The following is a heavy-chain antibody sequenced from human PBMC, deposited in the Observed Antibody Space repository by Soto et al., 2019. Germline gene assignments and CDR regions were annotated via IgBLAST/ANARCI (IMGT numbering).Heavy chain of an antibody. CDR2: ISAYNGNT. Sequence: ASVKLSAKASGYTFTSYCISWVRQAPGQGLEWMGWISAYNGNTNYAQKLQGRVTMTTDTSTSTAYMELRSLRSDDTAVYYCARDGEWLPLYYYYYGMDVWGQGTTVTVSS. CDR1: GYTFTSYC. J-gene: IGHJ6*02. D-gene: IGHD3-3*01. V-gene: IGHV1-18*01. CDR3: ARDGEWLPLYYYYYGMDV.